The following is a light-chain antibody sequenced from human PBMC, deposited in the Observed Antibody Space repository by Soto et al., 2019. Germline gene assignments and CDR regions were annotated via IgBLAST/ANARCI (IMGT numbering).Light chain of an antibody. V-gene: IGKV1-39*01. CDR2: AAS. Sequence: DIQMTQSPSSLSASVGDRVTITCRASQSISSYLIWHQQKPGKAPNLLIYAASSLQSGVPSRFSGSGSGTDFTLTISILQREDFATYYCQQSFSTPWTFGQGTKVEIK. CDR3: QQSFSTPWT. CDR1: QSISSY. J-gene: IGKJ1*01.